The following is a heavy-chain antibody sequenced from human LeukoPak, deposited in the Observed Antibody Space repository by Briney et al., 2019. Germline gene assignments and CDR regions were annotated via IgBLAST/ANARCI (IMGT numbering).Heavy chain of an antibody. CDR2: ISAYNGNT. CDR3: ARAGPYYDILTGSYNWFDP. Sequence: GASVKVSCKASGYTFTSYGISWVRQPPGQGLEWMGWISAYNGNTNYAQKLQGRATMTTDTSTSTAYMELRSLRSDDTAVYYCARAGPYYDILTGSYNWFDPWGQGTLVTVSS. D-gene: IGHD3-9*01. V-gene: IGHV1-18*01. J-gene: IGHJ5*02. CDR1: GYTFTSYG.